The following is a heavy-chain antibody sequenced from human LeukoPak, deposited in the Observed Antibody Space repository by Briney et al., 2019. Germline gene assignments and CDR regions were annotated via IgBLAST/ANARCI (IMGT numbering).Heavy chain of an antibody. V-gene: IGHV3-33*01. J-gene: IGHJ6*04. CDR2: IWYDGSNK. Sequence: GGSLRLSCAASGFTFSSYSMHWVRQAPGKGLEWVSVIWYDGSNKYYADSVKGRFTISRDNSKNTLYLQMNSLRAEDTAVYYCARDRPYYYGSGSWRYYYGMDVWGKGTTVTVSS. CDR1: GFTFSSYS. CDR3: ARDRPYYYGSGSWRYYYGMDV. D-gene: IGHD3-10*01.